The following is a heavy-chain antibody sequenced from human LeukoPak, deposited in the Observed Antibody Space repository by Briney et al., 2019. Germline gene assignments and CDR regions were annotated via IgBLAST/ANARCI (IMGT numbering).Heavy chain of an antibody. Sequence: GGSLRLSCATSGSFFRTYGIRWVRQAPGKGLEWVAVISYDGSNKFYTDSVKGRFTMSRDNSKNTLYLQMNSLTSDDTAVYYCARDPERWQRLPHYWYPDLWGRGTLVTVSS. J-gene: IGHJ2*01. CDR1: GSFFRTYG. CDR2: ISYDGSNK. V-gene: IGHV3-30*03. D-gene: IGHD5-24*01. CDR3: ARDPERWQRLPHYWYPDL.